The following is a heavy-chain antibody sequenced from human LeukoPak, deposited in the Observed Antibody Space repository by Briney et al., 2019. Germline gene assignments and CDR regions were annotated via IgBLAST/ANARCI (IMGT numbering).Heavy chain of an antibody. CDR3: ATETDDY. CDR2: IYSGGGT. V-gene: IGHV3-66*01. J-gene: IGHJ4*02. D-gene: IGHD2-21*02. CDR1: GFTLSSNY. Sequence: PGGSLRLSCAASGFTLSSNYMSWVRQAPGKGLEWVSVIYSGGGTYYADSVKGRFTISRDNSKNTVYLQMNSLRAEGTAVYYCATETDDYWGQGTLVTVSS.